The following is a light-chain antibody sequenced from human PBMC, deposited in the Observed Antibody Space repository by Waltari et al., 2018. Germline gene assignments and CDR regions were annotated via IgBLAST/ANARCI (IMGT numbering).Light chain of an antibody. V-gene: IGLV2-23*02. CDR2: EVY. J-gene: IGLJ2*01. CDR1: RSDVGASTL. Sequence: QSALTQPASVSGSAGPSITISCPGTRSDVGASTLISWYQQYPGKAPTLMIYEVYKRPSGVSDRFSGSKSDNTASLTISGLQAEDEADYYCCSYAGRSTLVFGGGTKLTVL. CDR3: CSYAGRSTLV.